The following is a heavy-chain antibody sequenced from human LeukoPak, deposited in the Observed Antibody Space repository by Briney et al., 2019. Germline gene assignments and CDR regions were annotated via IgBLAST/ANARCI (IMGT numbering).Heavy chain of an antibody. CDR3: ARLAGGENDFWSGYYRWFDP. Sequence: PSETLSLTCTVSGGSISSYYWSWIRQPPGKGLEWIGYIYYSGSTNYNPSLKSRVTISVDTSKNQFSLKLSSVTAADTAVHYCARLAGGENDFWSGYYRWFDPWGQGTLVTVSS. V-gene: IGHV4-59*08. CDR1: GGSISSYY. D-gene: IGHD3-3*01. CDR2: IYYSGST. J-gene: IGHJ5*02.